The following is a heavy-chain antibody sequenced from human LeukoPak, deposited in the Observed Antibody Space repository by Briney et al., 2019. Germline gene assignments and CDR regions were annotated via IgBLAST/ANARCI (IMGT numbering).Heavy chain of an antibody. D-gene: IGHD1-26*01. V-gene: IGHV4-34*01. Sequence: SETLSLTCGVYGGSLSGYYWNWIRQPPGKGLEWIGEINHSGSTNYNPSLKSRVTISVDTSKNQFSLKLSSVTAADTAVYYCARRRGSGSYLHYYYYYMDVWGKGTTVTVSS. CDR3: ARRRGSGSYLHYYYYYMDV. J-gene: IGHJ6*03. CDR1: GGSLSGYY. CDR2: INHSGST.